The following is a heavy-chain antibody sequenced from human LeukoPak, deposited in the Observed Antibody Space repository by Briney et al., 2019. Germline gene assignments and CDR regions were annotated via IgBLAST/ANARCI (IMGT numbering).Heavy chain of an antibody. V-gene: IGHV3-33*01. CDR3: ARADLSGVRGFYFDY. CDR1: GFTFSSYG. J-gene: IGHJ4*02. Sequence: PGGSLRPSCAASGFTFSSYGMHWVRQAPGKGLEWVAVIWYGGSNKYYADSVKGRFTISRDNSKNTLYLQMNSLRAEDTAVYYCARADLSGVRGFYFDYWGQGTLVTVSS. D-gene: IGHD3-10*01. CDR2: IWYGGSNK.